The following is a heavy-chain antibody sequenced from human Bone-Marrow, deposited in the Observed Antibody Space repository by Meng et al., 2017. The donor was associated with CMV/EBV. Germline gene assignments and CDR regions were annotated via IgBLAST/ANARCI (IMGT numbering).Heavy chain of an antibody. CDR3: ARGAAGGETHFDF. J-gene: IGHJ4*02. Sequence: ASVKVSCKSSEYTLTDYYVHWVRQAPGQGLEWVGWINPNSGGTNYAQKFQGRVTVTRDMSMSTAYMDLSSLRSDDTAVYYCARGAAGGETHFDFWGQGTLVTVSS. CDR2: INPNSGGT. V-gene: IGHV1-2*02. CDR1: EYTLTDYY. D-gene: IGHD3-16*01.